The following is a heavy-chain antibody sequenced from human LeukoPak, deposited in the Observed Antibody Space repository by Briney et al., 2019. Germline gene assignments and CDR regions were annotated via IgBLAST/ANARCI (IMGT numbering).Heavy chain of an antibody. J-gene: IGHJ4*02. CDR3: ASFNYDFWTH. CDR2: IYYSGST. CDR1: GYSISSGYY. D-gene: IGHD3-3*01. Sequence: SETLSLTCAVSGYSISSGYYWGWIRQPPGKGLEWIGYIYYSGSTNYNPSLKSRVTISVDTSKNQFSLKLSSVTAADTAVYYCASFNYDFWTHWGQGTLVTVSS. V-gene: IGHV4-61*01.